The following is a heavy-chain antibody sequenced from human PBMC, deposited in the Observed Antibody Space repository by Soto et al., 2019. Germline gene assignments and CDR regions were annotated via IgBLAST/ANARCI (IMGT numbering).Heavy chain of an antibody. V-gene: IGHV1-3*01. J-gene: IGHJ4*02. CDR2: INAGNGNT. CDR1: GYTYNCYA. D-gene: IGHD2-8*01. CDR3: ARAICTNGVCRYLDY. Sequence: GASVKVSWKACGYTYNCYAMHWVRQAPGQRLEWMGWINAGNGNTKYSQKFQGRVTITRDTSASTAYMELSSLRSEDTAVYYCARAICTNGVCRYLDYWGQRTLVTVSS.